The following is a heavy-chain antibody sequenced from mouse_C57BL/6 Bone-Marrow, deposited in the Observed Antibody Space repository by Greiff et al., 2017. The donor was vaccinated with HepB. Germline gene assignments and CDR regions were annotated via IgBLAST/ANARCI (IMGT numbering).Heavy chain of an antibody. V-gene: IGHV3-6*01. CDR1: GYSITSGYY. CDR3: ARDEGNYYGSYWYFDV. J-gene: IGHJ1*03. Sequence: EVQLKESGPGLVKPSQSLSLTCSVTGYSITSGYYWNWIRQFPGNKLEWMGYISYDGSNNYNPSLKNRISITRDTSKNQFFLKLNSVTTEDTATYYCARDEGNYYGSYWYFDVWGTGTTVTVSS. CDR2: ISYDGSN. D-gene: IGHD1-1*01.